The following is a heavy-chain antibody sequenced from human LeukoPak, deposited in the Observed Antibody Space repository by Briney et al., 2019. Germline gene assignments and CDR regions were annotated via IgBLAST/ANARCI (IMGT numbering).Heavy chain of an antibody. Sequence: PSETLSLTCAVYGGSFSGYYWSWLRQPPGKGLEWIGEINHSGSNNYKPSLKSRVTIKVDKSKNQFSLKVSSVAAADAAGYYCARYVRGVAGTRKYWGQGSLVTVSS. CDR2: INHSGSN. J-gene: IGHJ4*02. CDR3: ARYVRGVAGTRKY. CDR1: GGSFSGYY. D-gene: IGHD3-10*02. V-gene: IGHV4-34*01.